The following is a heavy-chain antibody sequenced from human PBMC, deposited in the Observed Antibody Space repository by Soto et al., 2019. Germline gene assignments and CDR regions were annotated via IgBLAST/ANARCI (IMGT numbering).Heavy chain of an antibody. CDR3: ARHKGYCSSTSRYGMDV. J-gene: IGHJ6*02. CDR1: GYSFTSYW. D-gene: IGHD2-2*01. CDR2: IYPGDSDT. V-gene: IGHV5-51*01. Sequence: GESLKISCKGSGYSFTSYWIVWVRQMPGKGLEWMGTIYPGDSDTRYSPSFQGQVTISADKFISTAYLQWNSLKASDTAMYFCARHKGYCSSTSRYGMDVWGQGATVTVSS.